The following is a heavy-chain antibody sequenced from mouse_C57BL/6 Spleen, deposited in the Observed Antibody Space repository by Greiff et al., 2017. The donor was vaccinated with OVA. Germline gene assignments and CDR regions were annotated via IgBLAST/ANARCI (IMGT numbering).Heavy chain of an antibody. V-gene: IGHV1-53*01. D-gene: IGHD2-4*01. Sequence: QVQLQQPGTELVKPGASVKLSCKASGYTFTSYWMHWVKQRPGQGLEWIGNINPSNGGTNYNEKFKSKATLTVAKSSSTAYMQLSSLTSEDSAVYYCARGGGITRLFDYWGQGTTLTVSS. CDR2: INPSNGGT. CDR3: ARGGGITRLFDY. CDR1: GYTFTSYW. J-gene: IGHJ2*01.